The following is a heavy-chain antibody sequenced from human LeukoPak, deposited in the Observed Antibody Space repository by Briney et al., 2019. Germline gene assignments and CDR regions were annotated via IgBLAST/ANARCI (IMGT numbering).Heavy chain of an antibody. J-gene: IGHJ5*02. CDR2: ISGSGDST. CDR1: GFTFSSYA. CDR3: AKRRSGSGWYTPTSSNWFDP. V-gene: IGHV3-23*01. D-gene: IGHD6-19*01. Sequence: SGGSLRLSCAASGFTFSSYAMSWVRQAPGKGLEWVSAISGSGDSTYYADSVKGRFTISRDNSKNTLYLQMNSLRAEDTAVYYCAKRRSGSGWYTPTSSNWFDPWGQGTLVTVSS.